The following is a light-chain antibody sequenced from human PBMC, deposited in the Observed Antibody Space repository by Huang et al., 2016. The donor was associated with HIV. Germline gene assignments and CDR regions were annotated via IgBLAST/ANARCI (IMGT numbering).Light chain of an antibody. J-gene: IGKJ1*01. Sequence: EIVLTQSPGTLSFSPGERATLSCRASQSLSSTFLVWYQQKPGQAPRLLLYGASSRATGIPDRVSGSGSGTDITLTISRLEPEDFAVYYCQQYGSSPPWTFGQGTKVEIK. CDR3: QQYGSSPPWT. V-gene: IGKV3-20*01. CDR2: GAS. CDR1: QSLSSTF.